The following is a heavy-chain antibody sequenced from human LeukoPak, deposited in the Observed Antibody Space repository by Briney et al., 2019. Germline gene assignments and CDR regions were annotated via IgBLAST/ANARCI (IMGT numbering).Heavy chain of an antibody. J-gene: IGHJ3*02. CDR3: AKDQFGITGTTGAFDI. CDR2: ISGSGGST. CDR1: GFTFSSYA. Sequence: PGGSLRLSCAASGFTFSSYAMSWVRKAPGKGLEWVSAISGSGGSTYYADSVKGRFTISRDNSKNTLYLQMNSLRAEDTAVYYCAKDQFGITGTTGAFDIWGQGTMVTVSS. V-gene: IGHV3-23*01. D-gene: IGHD1-14*01.